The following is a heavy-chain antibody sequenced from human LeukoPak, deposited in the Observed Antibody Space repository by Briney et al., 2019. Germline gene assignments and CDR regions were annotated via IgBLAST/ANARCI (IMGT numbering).Heavy chain of an antibody. Sequence: SQTLSLTCAVSGGSISSGGYSWSWIRQPPGKGLEWIGYIYHSGSTYYNPSLKSRVTISVDRSKNQFSLNLSSVTAADTAVYYCARGIAAAGTHFDYWGQGTLVTVSS. V-gene: IGHV4-30-2*01. CDR1: GGSISSGGYS. CDR3: ARGIAAAGTHFDY. D-gene: IGHD6-13*01. CDR2: IYHSGST. J-gene: IGHJ4*02.